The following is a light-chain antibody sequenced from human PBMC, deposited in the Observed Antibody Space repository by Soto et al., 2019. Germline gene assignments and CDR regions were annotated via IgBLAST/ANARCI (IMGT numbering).Light chain of an antibody. CDR1: ITDVGTYHY. Sequence: QSALTQPPSASGSPGQSVTISCTGTITDVGTYHYVSWYQQHPGKAPKLIIYEVSERPSGVPDRFSGSKSGNTASLTVSGLQAGDEADYYCSSYAGSPVVFGGGTKLTVL. CDR2: EVS. CDR3: SSYAGSPVV. J-gene: IGLJ2*01. V-gene: IGLV2-8*01.